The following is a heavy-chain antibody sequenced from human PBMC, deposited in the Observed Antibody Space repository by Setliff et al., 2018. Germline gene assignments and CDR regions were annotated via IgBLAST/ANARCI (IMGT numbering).Heavy chain of an antibody. CDR3: ARCSSWHGHYPHFNY. CDR1: GFTFSSLW. D-gene: IGHD6-13*01. V-gene: IGHV3-7*03. J-gene: IGHJ4*02. CDR2: INQVGNAR. Sequence: PGGSLRLSCAASGFTFSSLWMSWVRQAPGRGLEWVANINQVGNARYYVDSVKGRFTISRDNAKNSLFLQMNSLRAEDTAIYYCARCSSWHGHYPHFNYWGQGTLVTVSS.